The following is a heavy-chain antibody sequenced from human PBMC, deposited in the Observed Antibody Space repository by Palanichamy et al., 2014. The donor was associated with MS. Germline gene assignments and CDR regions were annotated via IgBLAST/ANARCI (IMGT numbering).Heavy chain of an antibody. CDR2: ISGSSSPI. Sequence: EVQLVESGGGLVQSGGSLRLSCAASGFTFSSYAMNWVRQAPGKGLEWVSFISGSSSPIYYADSVEGRFTISRDNAKSSLYLQMNSLRHEDTAVYYCARDRVGGAFDYWGQGTLVTVSS. D-gene: IGHD1-26*01. J-gene: IGHJ4*02. V-gene: IGHV3-48*02. CDR1: GFTFSSYA. CDR3: ARDRVGGAFDY.